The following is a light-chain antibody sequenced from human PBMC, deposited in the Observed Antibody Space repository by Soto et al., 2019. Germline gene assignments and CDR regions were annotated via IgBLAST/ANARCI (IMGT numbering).Light chain of an antibody. J-gene: IGKJ4*01. V-gene: IGKV3-20*01. CDR2: GAS. Sequence: FVLTQSPGTLSLSPGERATLSCRASQSVSSSYLAWYQQKPGQAPRLLIYGASSRATGIPDRFSGSGSGTDFTLTISRLEPEDFAVYYCQQYGSSPPLTFGGGTKVDIK. CDR3: QQYGSSPPLT. CDR1: QSVSSSY.